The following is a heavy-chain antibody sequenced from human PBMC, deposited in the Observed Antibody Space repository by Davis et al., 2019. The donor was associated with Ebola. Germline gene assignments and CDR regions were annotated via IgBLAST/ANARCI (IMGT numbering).Heavy chain of an antibody. J-gene: IGHJ3*02. D-gene: IGHD6-19*01. CDR3: ALMPYRSTWNDGFDI. Sequence: GESLKIPRKGSGYRFASYWIGWGRQMPGKGLEWMGIIYPDDSDTMYSPSFEGQITISADRSISTAYLQWSSLKASDTAMYYCALMPYRSTWNDGFDIWGQGTMVTVSS. CDR2: IYPDDSDT. CDR1: GYRFASYW. V-gene: IGHV5-51*01.